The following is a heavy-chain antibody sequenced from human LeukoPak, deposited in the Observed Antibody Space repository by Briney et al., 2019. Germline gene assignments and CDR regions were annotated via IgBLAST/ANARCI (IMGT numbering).Heavy chain of an antibody. CDR2: INHSGST. V-gene: IGHV4-34*01. CDR3: ARGPHGSGGSRPFDY. Sequence: PSETLSLTCAVYGGSFSGYYWSWIRQPPGKGLEWIGEINHSGSTNYNPSLKSRVTISVDTSKNQFSLKLSSVTAADTAVYYCARGPHGSGGSRPFDYWGQGTLVTVSS. D-gene: IGHD3-10*01. J-gene: IGHJ4*02. CDR1: GGSFSGYY.